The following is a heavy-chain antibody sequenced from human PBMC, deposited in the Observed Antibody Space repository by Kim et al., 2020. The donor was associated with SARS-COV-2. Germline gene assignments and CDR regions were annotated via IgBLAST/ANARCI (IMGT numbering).Heavy chain of an antibody. V-gene: IGHV3-9*01. J-gene: IGHJ6*02. Sequence: GRFTISRDNAKNSLYLQMNSLRAEDTALYYCAKVVGFGDPNYYYYYGMDVWGQGTTVTVSS. CDR3: AKVVGFGDPNYYYYYGMDV. D-gene: IGHD3-10*01.